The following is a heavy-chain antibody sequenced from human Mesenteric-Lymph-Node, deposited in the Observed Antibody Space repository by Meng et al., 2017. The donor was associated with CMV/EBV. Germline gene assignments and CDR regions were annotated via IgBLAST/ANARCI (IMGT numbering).Heavy chain of an antibody. D-gene: IGHD4-17*01. CDR2: IIPILDIP. J-gene: IGHJ6*02. CDR1: SSA. CDR3: ARDRLPKAYGDSGRPWGMDV. Sequence: SSAITWVRQDPGQGLERMGRIIPILDIPTYAQKFQDRLTITADKSTSTVYMELSSLRFEDTAVYFCARDRLPKAYGDSGRPWGMDVWGQGTTVTVSS. V-gene: IGHV1-69*04.